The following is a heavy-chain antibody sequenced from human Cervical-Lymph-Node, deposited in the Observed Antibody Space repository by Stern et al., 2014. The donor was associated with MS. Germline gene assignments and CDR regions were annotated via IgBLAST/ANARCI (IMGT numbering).Heavy chain of an antibody. D-gene: IGHD3-3*01. CDR3: AADYDFWSGHHAFDI. Sequence: VQLVDSGAEVKKPGASVKVSCKASGYTFTSYGISWMRQAPGQGLEWMGWISAYNGKTNYAQYLQGRVTMTADTSTNTAYMELRSLRSDDTAVYYCAADYDFWSGHHAFDIWGQGTMVTVSS. V-gene: IGHV1-18*04. CDR2: ISAYNGKT. CDR1: GYTFTSYG. J-gene: IGHJ3*02.